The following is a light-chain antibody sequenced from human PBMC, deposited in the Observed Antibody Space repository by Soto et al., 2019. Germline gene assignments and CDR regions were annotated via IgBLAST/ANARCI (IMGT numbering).Light chain of an antibody. CDR2: GAS. CDR1: QSVSSSY. Sequence: ESVLTQSPGTLSLSPGEKATLSCRASQSVSSSYLAWYQQKPGQAPRLLIYGASSRATGIPDRFSGNGSGTDFTLTVSRLEPEDFAVYYCQQFGSSSWTFGQGTKVDIK. CDR3: QQFGSSSWT. V-gene: IGKV3-20*01. J-gene: IGKJ1*01.